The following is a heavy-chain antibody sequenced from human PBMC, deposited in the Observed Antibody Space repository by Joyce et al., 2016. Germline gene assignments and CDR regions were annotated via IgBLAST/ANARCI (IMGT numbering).Heavy chain of an antibody. CDR2: IKTKTGNP. J-gene: IGHJ4*02. V-gene: IGHV7-4-1*02. CDR1: GYMFTYYA. D-gene: IGHD4-17*01. Sequence: QVQLVQSGPELTKPGASAKVSCKASGYMFTYYAINWVRQAPGQGLEWMGRIKTKTGNPTYAQGGRRRFVFSLDTSVSTAYLQISSLKADDTAVYYCARDFGDGDYWGQGTLVTVSS. CDR3: ARDFGDGDY.